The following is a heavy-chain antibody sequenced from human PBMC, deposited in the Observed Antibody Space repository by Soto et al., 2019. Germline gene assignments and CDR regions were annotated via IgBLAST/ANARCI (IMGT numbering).Heavy chain of an antibody. CDR3: AKDTYYDFWSGRYYFDY. J-gene: IGHJ4*02. D-gene: IGHD3-3*01. V-gene: IGHV3-23*01. CDR1: GFTFSTYA. CDR2: ISASDGT. Sequence: GGSLRLSCAASGFTFSTYAMNWVRQAPGKGLEWVSSISASDGTFYADSVKGRFTISRDNSKNTLYLQMNSLRAEDTAVYYCAKDTYYDFWSGRYYFDYWGQGPLVTVSS.